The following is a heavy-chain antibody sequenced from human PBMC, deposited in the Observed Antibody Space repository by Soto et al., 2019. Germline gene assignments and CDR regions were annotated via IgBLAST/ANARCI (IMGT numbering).Heavy chain of an antibody. D-gene: IGHD6-13*01. V-gene: IGHV4-39*01. CDR2: IYYSGST. J-gene: IGHJ4*02. CDR1: GGSISSSSYY. CDR3: ARHGGGRVSYSSSWPPPDY. Sequence: QLQLQESGPGLVKPSETLSLTCTVSGGSISSSSYYWGWIRQPPGKGLEWIGSIYYSGSTYYNPSLKSRVTISVDTSKNQFSLKLSSVTAADTAVYYCARHGGGRVSYSSSWPPPDYWGQGTLVTVSS.